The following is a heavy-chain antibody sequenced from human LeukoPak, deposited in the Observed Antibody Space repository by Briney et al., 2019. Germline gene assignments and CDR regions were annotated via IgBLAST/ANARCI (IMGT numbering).Heavy chain of an antibody. V-gene: IGHV3-48*03. J-gene: IGHJ4*02. CDR2: ISSSGSTI. CDR1: GFTFSSYE. Sequence: GGSLRLSCATSGFTFSSYEMTWVRRAPGKGLECVSNISSSGSTISYAATVKGRFTITRDNAKNSLYLQMTSLSADDTAVYYCARDEGISWGQGTLVTVSS. D-gene: IGHD6-13*01. CDR3: ARDEGIS.